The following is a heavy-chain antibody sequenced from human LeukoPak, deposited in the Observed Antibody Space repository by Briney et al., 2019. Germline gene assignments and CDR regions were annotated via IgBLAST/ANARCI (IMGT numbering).Heavy chain of an antibody. J-gene: IGHJ3*02. CDR3: ARDAPWYSSSWYAVDAFDI. V-gene: IGHV4-59*01. CDR2: IHYTGST. CDR1: GGSITSYY. Sequence: PSETLSLTCAVSGGSITSYYWSWIRQPPGKGLEWVGYIHYTGSTNYNPSLKSRVTISVDTPKNQFSLKLSSVTAADTAVYYCARDAPWYSSSWYAVDAFDIWGQGTMVTVSS. D-gene: IGHD6-13*01.